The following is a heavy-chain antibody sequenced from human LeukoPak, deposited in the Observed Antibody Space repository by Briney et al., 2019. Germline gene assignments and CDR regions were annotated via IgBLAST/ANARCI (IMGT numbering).Heavy chain of an antibody. J-gene: IGHJ4*02. CDR1: GFPFSSSW. V-gene: IGHV3-7*01. CDR2: IKQDGSEK. Sequence: GGSLRLSCAASGFPFSSSWMIWVRQAPGKGLEWVANIKQDGSEKNYVDSVKGRFTISRDNAKNSLYLQMNSLRAEDTAVYYCARDFYGAYWGQGTLVTVSS. D-gene: IGHD4-17*01. CDR3: ARDFYGAY.